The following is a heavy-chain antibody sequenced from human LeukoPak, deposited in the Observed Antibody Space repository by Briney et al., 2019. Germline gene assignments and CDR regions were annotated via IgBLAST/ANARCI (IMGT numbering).Heavy chain of an antibody. CDR1: GYSISSGYY. Sequence: SETLSLTCTVSGYSISSGYYWGWIRQPPGKGLEWIGNIYHGGSTYYNPSLKSRVTISVDTSKNQFSLKLNSVTAADTAVYYCARVWIDSGIYYDDRGAFDYWGQGTLVTVSS. J-gene: IGHJ4*02. CDR3: ARVWIDSGIYYDDRGAFDY. CDR2: IYHGGST. V-gene: IGHV4-38-2*02. D-gene: IGHD1-26*01.